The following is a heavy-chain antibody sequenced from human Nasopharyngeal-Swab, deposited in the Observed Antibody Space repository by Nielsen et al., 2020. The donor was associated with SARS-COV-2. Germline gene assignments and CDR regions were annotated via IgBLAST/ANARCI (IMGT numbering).Heavy chain of an antibody. D-gene: IGHD5-12*01. V-gene: IGHV3-33*01. CDR2: IWYDGNNK. CDR3: AREVPYSGHDDAFDI. CDR1: GFTFSSYG. Sequence: GGSLRLSCAASGFTFSSYGMHWVRQAPGKGLEWVAVIWYDGNNKYYADSVKGRFTISRDNSKNTLYLQMNSLRAEDTAVYYCAREVPYSGHDDAFDIWGQGTMVTVSA. J-gene: IGHJ3*02.